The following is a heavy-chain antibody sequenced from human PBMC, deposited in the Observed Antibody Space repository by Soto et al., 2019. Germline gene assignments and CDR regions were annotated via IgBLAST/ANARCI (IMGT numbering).Heavy chain of an antibody. V-gene: IGHV3-23*01. J-gene: IGHJ6*02. D-gene: IGHD6-6*01. CDR3: AKATGRYSSSSSGTEV. Sequence: PHRLPCAASGFTFSSFAMSWVRQAPGKGLEWVSAISGSGGSTYYADSVKGRFTISRDNSKNTLYLQMNSLRAEDTAVYYCAKATGRYSSSSSGTEVWGQGTTVTV. CDR1: GFTFSSFA. CDR2: ISGSGGST.